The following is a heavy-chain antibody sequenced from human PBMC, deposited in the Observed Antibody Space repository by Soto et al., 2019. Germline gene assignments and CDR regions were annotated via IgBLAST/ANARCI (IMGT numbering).Heavy chain of an antibody. J-gene: IGHJ3*02. CDR3: ARDPLVEYSSGWFPKGDAFDI. D-gene: IGHD6-19*01. CDR1: GGTFSSYA. Sequence: QVQLVQSGAEVKKPGSSVMVSCKASGGTFSSYAISLVRQAPGQGLEWMGGIIPIFGTANYAQKFQGRVTITADESTSTAYMELSSLRSEDAAVYYCARDPLVEYSSGWFPKGDAFDIWGQGTMVTVSS. CDR2: IIPIFGTA. V-gene: IGHV1-69*01.